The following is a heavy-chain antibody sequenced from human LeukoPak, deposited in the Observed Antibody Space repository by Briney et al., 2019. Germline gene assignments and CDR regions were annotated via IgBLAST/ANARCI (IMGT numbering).Heavy chain of an antibody. CDR3: ARFGRGIGSHGMDV. CDR2: INHSGST. D-gene: IGHD3-16*01. Sequence: SETLSLTCAVYGGSFSGYYWSWIRQPPGKGLEWIGEINHSGSTNYNPSLKSRVTISVDTSKNQFSLKLSSVTAADTAVYYCARFGRGIGSHGMDVWGQGTTVTVSS. CDR1: GGSFSGYY. V-gene: IGHV4-34*01. J-gene: IGHJ6*02.